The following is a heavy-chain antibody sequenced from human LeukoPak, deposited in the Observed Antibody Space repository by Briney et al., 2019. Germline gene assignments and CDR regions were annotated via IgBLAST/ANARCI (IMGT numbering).Heavy chain of an antibody. CDR2: IYQSGTT. CDR3: ARQLVPAAGFDP. D-gene: IGHD2-2*01. J-gene: IGHJ5*02. V-gene: IGHV4-4*02. Sequence: PSGTLSLTCAVSGDSVTSNNWWTWVRQPPGLGLEWIGEIYQSGTTHYKSSLKSRITISLDKSKNQFSLRLTSVTAADTAIYYCARQLVPAAGFDPWGRGTLVTMSS. CDR1: GDSVTSNNW.